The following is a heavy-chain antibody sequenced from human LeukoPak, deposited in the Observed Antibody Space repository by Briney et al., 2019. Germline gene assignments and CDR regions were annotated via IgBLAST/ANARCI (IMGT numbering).Heavy chain of an antibody. CDR1: GYTFTGYY. Sequence: ASVKVSCKASGYTFTGYYTHWVRQAPGQGLEWMGWINPNSGGTNYAQKFQGRVTMTRDTSISTAYMELSRLRSDDTAVYYCARDLYYYDSSGSAGWGQGTMVTVSS. V-gene: IGHV1-2*02. J-gene: IGHJ3*01. CDR3: ARDLYYYDSSGSAG. CDR2: INPNSGGT. D-gene: IGHD3-22*01.